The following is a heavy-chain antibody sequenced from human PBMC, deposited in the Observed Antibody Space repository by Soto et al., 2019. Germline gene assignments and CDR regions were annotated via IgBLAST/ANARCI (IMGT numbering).Heavy chain of an antibody. CDR2: INAGNGNT. J-gene: IGHJ6*02. D-gene: IGHD3-10*01. Sequence: GASVKVSCKASGYTFTSYAMHWVRQAPGQRLEWMGWINAGNGNTKYSQKFQGRVTITRDTSASTAYMELSSLRSDDTAIYYCTRDGSAPYYYYGMDAWGQGTTVTVSS. CDR1: GYTFTSYA. CDR3: TRDGSAPYYYYGMDA. V-gene: IGHV1-3*01.